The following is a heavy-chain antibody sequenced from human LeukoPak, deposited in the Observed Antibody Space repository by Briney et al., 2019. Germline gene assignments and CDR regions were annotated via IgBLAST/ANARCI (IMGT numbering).Heavy chain of an antibody. CDR1: GFTFSSYA. J-gene: IGHJ6*02. Sequence: PGGSLRLSCATSGFTFSSYAMHWVRQAPGKGLEWVAVISYDGSNKYYADSAKGRFTISRDKSKNTLYLQMSSLRAEDTAVYYCARDLTYSDFWGGYFERAGYYFYGVDVWGQGTTVTVSS. D-gene: IGHD3-3*01. V-gene: IGHV3-30-3*01. CDR3: ARDLTYSDFWGGYFERAGYYFYGVDV. CDR2: ISYDGSNK.